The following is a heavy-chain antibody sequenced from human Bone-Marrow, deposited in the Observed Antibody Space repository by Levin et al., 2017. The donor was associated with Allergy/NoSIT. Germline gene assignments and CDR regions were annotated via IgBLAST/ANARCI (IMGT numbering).Heavy chain of an antibody. CDR2: ISAYNGNT. Sequence: ASVKVSCKASGYTFTSYGISWVRQAPGQGLEWMGWISAYNGNTNYAQKLQGRVTMTTDTSTSTAYMELRSLRSDDTAVYYCARARGDFWSGYYRYWGQGTLVTVSS. V-gene: IGHV1-18*01. CDR1: GYTFTSYG. J-gene: IGHJ4*02. D-gene: IGHD3-3*01. CDR3: ARARGDFWSGYYRY.